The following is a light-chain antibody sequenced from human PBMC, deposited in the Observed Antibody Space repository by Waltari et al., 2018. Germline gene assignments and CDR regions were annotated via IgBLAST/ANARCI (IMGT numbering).Light chain of an antibody. Sequence: SYVLTQPPSVSVAPGRTAKITCAGSNIARKAVHWYQQKPGQAPVLVVHDDRDRPSGIPERFSGSNSGSTATLTVSRVEAGDEADYYCQVWDTTGDHVAFGGGTRLTVL. J-gene: IGLJ2*01. CDR1: NIARKA. CDR3: QVWDTTGDHVA. CDR2: DDR. V-gene: IGLV3-21*02.